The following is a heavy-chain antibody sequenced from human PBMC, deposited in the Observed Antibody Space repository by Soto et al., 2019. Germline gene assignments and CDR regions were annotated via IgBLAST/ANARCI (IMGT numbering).Heavy chain of an antibody. D-gene: IGHD3-16*01. Sequence: QVQLVESGGGVVQPGRSLRLSCAASGFTFSSYGMHWVRQAPGKGLEWVAVISYDGSNKYYADSVKGRFTISRDNSKNTLYLQMNSLKAEDKAVYYCAKPNTFGGVMAYWGQGTLVTVSS. CDR3: AKPNTFGGVMAY. CDR2: ISYDGSNK. V-gene: IGHV3-30*18. J-gene: IGHJ4*02. CDR1: GFTFSSYG.